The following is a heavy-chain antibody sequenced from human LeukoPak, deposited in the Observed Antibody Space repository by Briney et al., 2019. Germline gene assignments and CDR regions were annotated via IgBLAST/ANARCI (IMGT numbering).Heavy chain of an antibody. Sequence: GRSLRLSCAAPGFTFSSYGMHWVRQAPGKGLEWVAVISYDGSNLYYGDSVKGRFTISRDNSKNTLYLQMNSLRAEDTAVYYCARDPPYGYNYQAARGYFDYWGQGTLVTVSS. CDR2: ISYDGSNL. J-gene: IGHJ4*02. CDR1: GFTFSSYG. CDR3: ARDPPYGYNYQAARGYFDY. V-gene: IGHV3-30*03. D-gene: IGHD5-24*01.